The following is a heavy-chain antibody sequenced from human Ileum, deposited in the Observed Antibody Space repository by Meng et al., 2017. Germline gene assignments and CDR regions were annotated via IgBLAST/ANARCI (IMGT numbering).Heavy chain of an antibody. CDR2: ISHSGSA. CDR1: SGSISSNTY. V-gene: IGHV4-4*02. D-gene: IGHD4-23*01. CDR3: ARHGGYSQNF. Sequence: QVQLQEPGPGLGRPSGTLSLPCAVSSGSISSNTYWSWVRQPPGKGLEWIGQISHSGSAYYNPSLKSRVTMSVDKSKSQFSLMLTSVTAADTAIYYCARHGGYSQNFWGQGTLVTVSS. J-gene: IGHJ4*02.